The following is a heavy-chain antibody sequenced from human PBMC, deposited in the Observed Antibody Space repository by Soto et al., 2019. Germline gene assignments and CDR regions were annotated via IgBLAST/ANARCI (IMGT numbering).Heavy chain of an antibody. CDR2: IWYDGSKI. D-gene: IGHD5-18*01. CDR3: ARGGYEKDSGSDYYGMDV. V-gene: IGHV3-33*01. Sequence: GGSVRLSCAASGFTFSTYAMHWVRQAPGKGLEWVAVIWYDGSKIYYADSVMGRFTISRDNSKNTLDLQMNSLRAEDTAVYYCARGGYEKDSGSDYYGMDVWGQGTTVTSP. J-gene: IGHJ6*02. CDR1: GFTFSTYA.